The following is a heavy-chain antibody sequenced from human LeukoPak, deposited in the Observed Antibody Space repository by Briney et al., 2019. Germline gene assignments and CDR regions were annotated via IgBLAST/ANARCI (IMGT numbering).Heavy chain of an antibody. J-gene: IGHJ4*02. CDR2: IYHSGST. D-gene: IGHD3-3*01. Sequence: SETLSLTCAASGYSISSGYHWGWIRQPPGKGLEWIGNIYHSGSTYYNPSLKSRVTISVDTSKNQFSLKLNSVTAAYTAMYYCARSTYDSLDYWGQGILVTVSS. CDR1: GYSISSGYH. CDR3: ARSTYDSLDY. V-gene: IGHV4-38-2*01.